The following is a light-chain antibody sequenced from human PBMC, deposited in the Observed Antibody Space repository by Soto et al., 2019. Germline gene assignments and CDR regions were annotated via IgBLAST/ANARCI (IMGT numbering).Light chain of an antibody. J-gene: IGKJ4*01. CDR1: QDVNNF. CDR3: QQYNTCPLT. CDR2: AAS. V-gene: IGKV1-16*01. Sequence: DIQMTQSPSSLAASVGDRVIITCRASQDVNNFLAWFQQKPGKAPKSLIYAASNLQSGVPSRFSGSRSETDFTLTISSLQPEDFATYYCQQYNTCPLTFGGGTRVEIK.